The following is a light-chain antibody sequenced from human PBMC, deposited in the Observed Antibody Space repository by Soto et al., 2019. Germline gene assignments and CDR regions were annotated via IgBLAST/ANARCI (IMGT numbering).Light chain of an antibody. CDR2: DAT. Sequence: EIVLTQSPVALSLSPGERATLSCRASQSLSSGYLAWYQQKPGQAPRLLIYDATSVATGIPDRFSGSGSGRDFTLIISRLEPEDSAVYYCQQYVNLSVTFGHGSKVEIK. CDR3: QQYVNLSVT. CDR1: QSLSSGY. J-gene: IGKJ1*01. V-gene: IGKV3-20*01.